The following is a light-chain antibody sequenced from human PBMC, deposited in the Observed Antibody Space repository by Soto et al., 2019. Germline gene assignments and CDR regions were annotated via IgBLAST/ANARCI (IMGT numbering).Light chain of an antibody. Sequence: QSALTQPRSVSGSPGQSVTISCTGTSSDVGGYNYVSWYQQHPGKAPKLMIYDVSNRPSGVSDRFSGSKSGNTASLSISGLQTEDEADYYCGSYTSATTWVFGGGTKLTVL. CDR1: SSDVGGYNY. V-gene: IGLV2-11*01. J-gene: IGLJ3*02. CDR3: GSYTSATTWV. CDR2: DVS.